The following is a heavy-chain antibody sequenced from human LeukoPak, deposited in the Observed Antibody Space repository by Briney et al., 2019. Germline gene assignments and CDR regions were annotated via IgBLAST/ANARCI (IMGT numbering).Heavy chain of an antibody. Sequence: GGSLRLSCAASGFTFSSYGMHWVRQAPGKGLEWVAVISYDGSNKYYTDSVKGRFTISRDNSKNTLYLQMNSLRAEDTAVYYCARPYGGNSDDAFDIWGQGTMVTVSS. V-gene: IGHV3-30*03. CDR2: ISYDGSNK. D-gene: IGHD4-23*01. J-gene: IGHJ3*02. CDR1: GFTFSSYG. CDR3: ARPYGGNSDDAFDI.